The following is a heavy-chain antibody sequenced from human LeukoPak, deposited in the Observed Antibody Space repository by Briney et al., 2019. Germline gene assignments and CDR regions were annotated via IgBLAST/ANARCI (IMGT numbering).Heavy chain of an antibody. CDR2: ISYDVSNK. J-gene: IGHJ6*02. V-gene: IGHV3-30-3*01. CDR3: ARASRGLSYYYYYGMDV. CDR1: GFTFSSYA. Sequence: GRSLRLSCAASGFTFSSYAMHWVRQAPGKGLEWVAVISYDVSNKYYADSVKGRFTISRDNSKNTLYLQMNSLRAEDTAVYYCARASRGLSYYYYYGMDVWGQGTTVTVSS.